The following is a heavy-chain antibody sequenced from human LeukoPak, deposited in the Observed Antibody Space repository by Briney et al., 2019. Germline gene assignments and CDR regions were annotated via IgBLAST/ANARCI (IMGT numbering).Heavy chain of an antibody. J-gene: IGHJ4*02. CDR1: GFTFSSYA. Sequence: PGGSLRLSCAASGFTFSSYAMSWVRQAPGKGLEWVSLTSGSGGSTYYADSVKGRFTISRDNSENPLSLQINSLRAEDTAVFYCAKVRTGSGGYTYGVDYWGQGTLVTVSS. CDR2: TSGSGGST. D-gene: IGHD5-18*01. CDR3: AKVRTGSGGYTYGVDY. V-gene: IGHV3-23*01.